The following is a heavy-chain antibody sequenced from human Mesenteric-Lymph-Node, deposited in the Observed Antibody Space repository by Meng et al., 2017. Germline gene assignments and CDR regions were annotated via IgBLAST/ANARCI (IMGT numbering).Heavy chain of an antibody. J-gene: IGHJ3*02. CDR1: GYTFTSYD. V-gene: IGHV1-8*03. CDR3: ARGGDYYGSGSMYAFDI. CDR2: MNPNSGNT. D-gene: IGHD3-10*01. Sequence: ASVKVSCKASGYTFTSYDINWVRQATGQGLEWMGWMNPNSGNTGYAQKFQGRVTITRNTSISTAYMELSSLRSEDTAVYYCARGGDYYGSGSMYAFDIWGQGTRVTVSS.